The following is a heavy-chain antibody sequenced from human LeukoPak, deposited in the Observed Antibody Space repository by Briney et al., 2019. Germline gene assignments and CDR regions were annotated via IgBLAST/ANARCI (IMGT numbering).Heavy chain of an antibody. CDR3: AKDGTFGAATYYFDY. D-gene: IGHD3-3*01. CDR2: VANDGNDK. J-gene: IGHJ4*02. CDR1: GFTVSNYV. V-gene: IGHV3-30*18. Sequence: GGSLRLACATAGFTVSNYVTHWVRQAPAKGLEWVAVVANDGNDKRFADSVKGRFTISRDNSKNTLYLQMNSLRGEDTAVYYCAKDGTFGAATYYFDYWGQGTLVTVSS.